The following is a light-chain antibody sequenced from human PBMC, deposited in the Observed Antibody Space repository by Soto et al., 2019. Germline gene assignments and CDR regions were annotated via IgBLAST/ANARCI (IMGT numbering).Light chain of an antibody. V-gene: IGLV2-14*01. J-gene: IGLJ1*01. CDR1: SSDVGGYNY. CDR3: SSYTSTSTRL. Sequence: PASVSGSPGQSITISCTGTSSDVGGYNYVSWYQQHPGKAPKLMIYEVSNRPSGVSNRFSGSKSGNTASLTISGLQAEDEADYYCSSYTSTSTRLFGTGTKVTVL. CDR2: EVS.